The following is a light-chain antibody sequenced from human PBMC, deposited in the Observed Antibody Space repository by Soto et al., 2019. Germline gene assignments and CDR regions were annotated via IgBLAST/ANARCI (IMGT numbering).Light chain of an antibody. V-gene: IGLV2-14*01. CDR1: SSDVGGYNY. J-gene: IGLJ2*01. CDR3: SSYTSTNTVI. CDR2: EVS. Sequence: QSALTQPASVSGSPGQSITISCTGTSSDVGGYNYVSWYQQHPDKAPKLMIYEVSNRPSGVSNRFSGSKSGNTASPTISGLHAEDEADYYCSSYTSTNTVIFGGGTKGTVL.